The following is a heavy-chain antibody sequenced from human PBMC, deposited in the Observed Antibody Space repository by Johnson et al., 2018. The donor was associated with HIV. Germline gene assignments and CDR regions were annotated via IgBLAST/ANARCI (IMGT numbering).Heavy chain of an antibody. CDR3: ATDGDGDYAFDI. CDR2: IYSGGST. Sequence: EVQLVESGGGVVQPGRSLRLSCAASGFTFSSYAMHWVRQAPGKGLEWVSVIYSGGSTYYADFVQGRFTISRENAKNSLYLQMNSLRAGDTAVYYCATDGDGDYAFDIWGQGTMVTVSS. J-gene: IGHJ3*02. CDR1: GFTFSSYA. D-gene: IGHD4-17*01. V-gene: IGHV3-66*01.